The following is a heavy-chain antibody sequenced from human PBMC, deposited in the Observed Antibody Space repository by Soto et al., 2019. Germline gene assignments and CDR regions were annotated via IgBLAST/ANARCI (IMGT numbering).Heavy chain of an antibody. CDR2: ISGSGRIT. J-gene: IGHJ1*01. CDR1: GFTFSSYA. D-gene: IGHD3-9*01. V-gene: IGHV3-23*01. CDR3: AKDVHYDIVTGIEYFHH. Sequence: PGGSLRLSCAASGFTFSSYAMSWVRRAPGKGLEWVSGISGSGRITKYADSVKGRFIISRDNFKNMLFLQMNSLRAEDTAVYYCAKDVHYDIVTGIEYFHHWAQGTLVTVSS.